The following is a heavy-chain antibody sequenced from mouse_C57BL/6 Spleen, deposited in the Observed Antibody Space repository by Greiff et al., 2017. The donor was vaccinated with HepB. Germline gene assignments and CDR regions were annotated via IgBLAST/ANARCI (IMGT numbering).Heavy chain of an antibody. V-gene: IGHV1-81*01. CDR3: ARGGWYDYDVGYFDY. CDR2: IYPRSGNT. J-gene: IGHJ2*01. CDR1: GYTFTSYG. D-gene: IGHD2-4*01. Sequence: QVQLQQSGAELARPGASVKLSCKASGYTFTSYGISWVKQRTGQGLEWIGEIYPRSGNTYYNEKFKGKATLTADKSSSTAYMELRSLTSEDSAVYFCARGGWYDYDVGYFDYWGQGTTLTVSS.